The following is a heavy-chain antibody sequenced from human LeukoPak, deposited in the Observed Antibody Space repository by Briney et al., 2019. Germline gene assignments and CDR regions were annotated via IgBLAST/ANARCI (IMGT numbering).Heavy chain of an antibody. CDR3: AIGPNYYDSSGPDY. V-gene: IGHV3-30*02. CDR2: IRYDGSNK. Sequence: PGGSLRLSCAASGFTFSSYGMHWVRQAPGKGLEWVAFIRYDGSNKYYADSVKGRFTISRDNSKNTLYLQMNSLRAEDTAVYYCAIGPNYYDSSGPDYWGQGTLVTVSS. J-gene: IGHJ4*02. D-gene: IGHD3-22*01. CDR1: GFTFSSYG.